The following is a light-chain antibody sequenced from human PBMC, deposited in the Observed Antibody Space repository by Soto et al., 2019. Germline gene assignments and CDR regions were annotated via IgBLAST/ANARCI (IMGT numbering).Light chain of an antibody. Sequence: EIVMTQSPDTLSVSPGERATLSCRASQSVSSYLAWYQQKPGQAPRLLIYDASNRATGIPARFSGRGSGTDFTLTISSLEPEDFAVYYCQQRSNWLFGGGTKVDIK. CDR1: QSVSSY. V-gene: IGKV3-11*01. CDR2: DAS. CDR3: QQRSNWL. J-gene: IGKJ4*01.